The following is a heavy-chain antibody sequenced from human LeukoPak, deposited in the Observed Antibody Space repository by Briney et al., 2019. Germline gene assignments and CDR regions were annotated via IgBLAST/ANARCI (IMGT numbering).Heavy chain of an antibody. D-gene: IGHD3-9*01. CDR2: IYYAGGDT. CDR1: GFTFNSYA. CDR3: AKATPYDILTGRRRYYFDY. J-gene: IGHJ4*02. V-gene: IGHV3-23*01. Sequence: GGSLRLSCAASGFTFNSYAMSWVRQAPGKGPEWVSTIYYAGGDTYYADSVKGRFTVSRDNAKNTLYLQMNSLRAEDTAVYYCAKATPYDILTGRRRYYFDYWGQGTLVTVSS.